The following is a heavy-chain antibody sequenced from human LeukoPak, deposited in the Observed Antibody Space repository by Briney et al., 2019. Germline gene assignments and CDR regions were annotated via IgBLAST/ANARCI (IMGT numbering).Heavy chain of an antibody. CDR3: AKDMWAGYYDSSGYRPRSFDY. CDR1: GFTFDDCA. J-gene: IGHJ4*02. CDR2: ISWNSGSI. V-gene: IGHV3-9*01. D-gene: IGHD3-22*01. Sequence: PGGSLILSCAASGFTFDDCAMHRVRQAPGKVLEWVSGISWNSGSIGYADSVKGRFTISRDNAKNSLYLQMNSLRAEDTALYYCAKDMWAGYYDSSGYRPRSFDYWGQGTLVTVSS.